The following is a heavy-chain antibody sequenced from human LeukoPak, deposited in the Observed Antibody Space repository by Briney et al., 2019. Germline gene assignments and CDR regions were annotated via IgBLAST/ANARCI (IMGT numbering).Heavy chain of an antibody. CDR3: ARGRYSSGWYAGHDAFGI. Sequence: SETLSLTCTVSGGSSSSYYWSWIRQPPGKGLEWIGYIFYSGNSNYNPSLKSRVTLSVDTSKNEFSLKLSSVTAADTAVYYCARGRYSSGWYAGHDAFGIWGQGTMVTVSS. V-gene: IGHV4-59*01. J-gene: IGHJ3*02. CDR2: IFYSGNS. D-gene: IGHD6-19*01. CDR1: GGSSSSYY.